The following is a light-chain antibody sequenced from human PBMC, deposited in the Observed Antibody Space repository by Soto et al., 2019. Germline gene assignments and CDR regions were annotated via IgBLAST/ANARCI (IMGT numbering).Light chain of an antibody. CDR2: DAS. CDR3: QQRSTLPVT. CDR1: QSVNNF. V-gene: IGKV3-11*01. Sequence: EIVLTQSPATLSLSPGERATLSCRASQSVNNFLAWYQQKPGQAPRLLIYDASNRATGIPARFSGSGSGTDLTLTISSLEPEEFAVYYCQQRSTLPVTFGQGTKLEIK. J-gene: IGKJ2*01.